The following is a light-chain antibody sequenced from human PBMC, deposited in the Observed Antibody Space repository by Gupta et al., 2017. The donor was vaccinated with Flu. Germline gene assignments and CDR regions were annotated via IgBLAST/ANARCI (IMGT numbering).Light chain of an antibody. CDR2: AAS. Sequence: SSLSASVGDSCTITCRASHSIYNYLNWYHQKPGIAPELLIYAASNLQPGVPSRFSGSGSGTDFTLTITGLLPGDFGTYYCQQGYNMPYTFGGGTKVDIK. CDR3: QQGYNMPYT. J-gene: IGKJ4*01. CDR1: HSIYNY. V-gene: IGKV1-39*01.